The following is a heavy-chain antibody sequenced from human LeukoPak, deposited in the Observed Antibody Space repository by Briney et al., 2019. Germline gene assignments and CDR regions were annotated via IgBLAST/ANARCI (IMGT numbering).Heavy chain of an antibody. D-gene: IGHD1-26*01. Sequence: PSETLSLTCAVYGGSFSGYYWNWIRQPPGKGLEWIGEINHSGSTNYNPSLRSRVTMSVDTSKNQFSLELSSVTAADTAVYYCARFSVVGAPPTWGQGTLVTVSS. CDR2: INHSGST. V-gene: IGHV4-34*01. CDR3: ARFSVVGAPPT. J-gene: IGHJ5*02. CDR1: GGSFSGYY.